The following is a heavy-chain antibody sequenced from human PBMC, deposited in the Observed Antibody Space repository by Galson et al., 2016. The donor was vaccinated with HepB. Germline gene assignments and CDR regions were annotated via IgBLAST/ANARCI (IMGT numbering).Heavy chain of an antibody. Sequence: GPGQGLEWVGGIIPMLGTTNYAQKFLGRVTITADESTSTAYMELNSLRSEDTAMFFCARDSRVGVPSYYYAMDVWGQGTTVTVSS. J-gene: IGHJ6*02. V-gene: IGHV1-69*01. CDR2: IIPMLGTT. D-gene: IGHD2-2*01. CDR3: ARDSRVGVPSYYYAMDV.